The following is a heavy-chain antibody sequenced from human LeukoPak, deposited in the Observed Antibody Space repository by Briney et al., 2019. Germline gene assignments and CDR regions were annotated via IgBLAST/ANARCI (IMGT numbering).Heavy chain of an antibody. Sequence: SETLSLTCTVSGGSISRSGYYWAWIRQPPGEGLEWIASSDYTGSKTYNPSLQSRVTVSVDTSKNQFFLKLTSVTAADTAVYYCAKDFGDFRTDYWGQGTLVTVSS. V-gene: IGHV4-39*01. D-gene: IGHD4-17*01. CDR2: SDYTGSK. CDR3: AKDFGDFRTDY. J-gene: IGHJ4*02. CDR1: GGSISRSGYY.